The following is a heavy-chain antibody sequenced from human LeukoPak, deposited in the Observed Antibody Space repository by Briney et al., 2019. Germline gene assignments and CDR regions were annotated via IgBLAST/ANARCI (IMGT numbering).Heavy chain of an antibody. CDR1: GFAVSSNY. CDR2: IYNDVTT. V-gene: IGHV3-66*01. D-gene: IGHD3-16*01. CDR3: AGDSYSRY. J-gene: IGHJ4*02. Sequence: GGSLRLSCAASGFAVSSNYMNWVRQAPGRGLECVSVIYNDVTTYYADSVKGRFILSRDISKNTLYLQMNSLRAEDTAVYYCAGDSYSRYWGQGTLVSVSS.